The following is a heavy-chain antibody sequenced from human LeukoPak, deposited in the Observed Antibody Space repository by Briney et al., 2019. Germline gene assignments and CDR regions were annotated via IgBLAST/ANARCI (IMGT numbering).Heavy chain of an antibody. CDR1: GYTFTSYA. CDR3: ARERLGINWFDP. V-gene: IGHV1-3*03. D-gene: IGHD3-16*01. J-gene: IGHJ5*02. Sequence: ASVKVSCKATGYTFTSYAMHWVRQAPGQRLEWMGWINAGNGNTKYSQEFQGRVTITRDTSASTAYMELSSLRSEDMAVYYCARERLGINWFDPWGQGTLVTVSS. CDR2: INAGNGNT.